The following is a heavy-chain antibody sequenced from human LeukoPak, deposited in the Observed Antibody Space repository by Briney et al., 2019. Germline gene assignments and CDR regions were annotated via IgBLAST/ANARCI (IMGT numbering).Heavy chain of an antibody. J-gene: IGHJ4*02. V-gene: IGHV7-4-1*02. CDR3: ARDSDYGGNSDFDY. Sequence: ASVKVSCKASGYTFTSYAMNWVRQAPGQGLEWMGWINTNTGNPTYAQGFTGRFVFSLDTSVSTAYLQISSLKAEDTAVYHCARDSDYGGNSDFDYWGQGTLVTVSS. D-gene: IGHD4-23*01. CDR1: GYTFTSYA. CDR2: INTNTGNP.